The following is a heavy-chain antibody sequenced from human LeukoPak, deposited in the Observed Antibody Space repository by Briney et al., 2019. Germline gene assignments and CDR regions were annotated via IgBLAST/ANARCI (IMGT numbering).Heavy chain of an antibody. CDR3: ARVVASTSIDS. CDR1: GYSISSGYC. D-gene: IGHD2-15*01. Sequence: SETLSLTGTVSGYSISSGYCWGWIRQPPGKGLEWIGSIFHSRSVYYNPSLKSRVTISIAPSKIRFPLKLTSVTAADTAIYYCARVVASTSIDSWGQGTLVTVSS. V-gene: IGHV4-38-2*02. J-gene: IGHJ4*02. CDR2: IFHSRSV.